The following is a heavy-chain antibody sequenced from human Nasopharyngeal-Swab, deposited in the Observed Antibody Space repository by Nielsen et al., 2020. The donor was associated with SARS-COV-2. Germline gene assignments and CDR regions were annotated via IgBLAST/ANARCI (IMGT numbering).Heavy chain of an antibody. V-gene: IGHV3-30*04. CDR1: GSTFSSYA. Sequence: GESLKISCAASGSTFSSYAMHWVRQAPGKGLEWVAVISYDGSNKYYADSVKGRFTISRDNSKNTLYLQMNSLRAEDTAVYYCARDMPLFGGVIDYWGQGTLVTVSS. CDR2: ISYDGSNK. J-gene: IGHJ4*02. D-gene: IGHD3-16*01. CDR3: ARDMPLFGGVIDY.